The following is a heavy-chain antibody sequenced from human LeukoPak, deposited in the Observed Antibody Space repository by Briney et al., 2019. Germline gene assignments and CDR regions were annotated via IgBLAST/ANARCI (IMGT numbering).Heavy chain of an antibody. CDR1: GESSFSSYY. CDR2: INHSGYT. Sequence: SETLSLTCAVYGESSFSSYYWSWIRQTPGGALEWIGEINHSGYTNYNPSLKSRVTLSIDTSKNQFSLRLNSVTAADTAVYYCSRQVVGNDYWGQGTLVTASS. V-gene: IGHV4-34*01. D-gene: IGHD3-22*01. J-gene: IGHJ4*02. CDR3: SRQVVGNDY.